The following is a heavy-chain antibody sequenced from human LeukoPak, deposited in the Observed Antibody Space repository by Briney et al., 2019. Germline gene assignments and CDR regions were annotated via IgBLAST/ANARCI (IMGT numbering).Heavy chain of an antibody. Sequence: GGSLRLSCAASGFTFSSYWMSWVRKAPGRGLEWVANIKQDGSEKYYVDSVKGRFTISGDNAKNSLYLQMNSLRAEDTAVYYCAREEYSYGYGRLAAGYWGQGTLVTVSS. V-gene: IGHV3-7*01. CDR3: AREEYSYGYGRLAAGY. J-gene: IGHJ4*02. CDR2: IKQDGSEK. D-gene: IGHD5-18*01. CDR1: GFTFSSYW.